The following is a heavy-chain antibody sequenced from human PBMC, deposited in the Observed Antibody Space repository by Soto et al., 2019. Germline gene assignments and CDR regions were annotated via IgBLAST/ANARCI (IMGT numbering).Heavy chain of an antibody. V-gene: IGHV2-26*01. CDR2: IFWNDER. J-gene: IGHJ4*02. Sequence: QVTLKESGPVLLKPTETLTLTCSVSGFSLSKARMGVIWIRKPPGKVLEWLAHIFWNDERSYNTSLKSRLTISSDISKSQVVLTMTNVDPVNTVTYFFAWARREGIPIYYFDSWGKGTLVTVSS. CDR1: GFSLSKARMG. CDR3: AWARREGIPIYYFDS.